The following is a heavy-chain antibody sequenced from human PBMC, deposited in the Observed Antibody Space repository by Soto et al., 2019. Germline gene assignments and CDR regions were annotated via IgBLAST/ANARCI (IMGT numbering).Heavy chain of an antibody. CDR1: GFTFSSYA. CDR2: ISYDGSNK. D-gene: IGHD3-3*01. J-gene: IGHJ4*01. Sequence: GGSLRLSCAASGFTFSSYAMHWVRQAPGKGLEWVAVISYDGSNKYYADSVKGRFTISRDNSKNTLYLQMNSLRAEDTAVYYCARGRRFLEWLFQDFWGHGTLVTVSS. V-gene: IGHV3-30-3*01. CDR3: ARGRRFLEWLFQDF.